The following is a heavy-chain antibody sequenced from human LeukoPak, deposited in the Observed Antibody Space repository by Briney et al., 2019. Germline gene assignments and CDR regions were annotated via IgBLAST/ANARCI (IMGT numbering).Heavy chain of an antibody. CDR2: FDPGDGET. Sequence: ASVKVSCKASGGTFSSYAISWVRQAPGQGLEWMGGFDPGDGETIYAQKFQGRVTMTEDTSTDTAYMELSSLRSEDTAVYYCATEFIAAAGNGLDYWGQGTLVTVSS. V-gene: IGHV1-24*01. D-gene: IGHD6-13*01. CDR3: ATEFIAAAGNGLDY. J-gene: IGHJ4*02. CDR1: GGTFSSYA.